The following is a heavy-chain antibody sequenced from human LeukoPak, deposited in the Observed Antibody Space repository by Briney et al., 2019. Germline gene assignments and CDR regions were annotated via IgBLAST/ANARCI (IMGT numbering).Heavy chain of an antibody. CDR2: INPSGGST. V-gene: IGHV1-46*01. D-gene: IGHD6-13*01. CDR1: GYTFTSYY. J-gene: IGHJ4*02. CDR3: AKDRVAAAGMAPYYFDY. Sequence: ASVKVSCKASGYTFTSYYMHWVRQAPGQGLEWMGIINPSGGSTSYAQKFQGRVTMTRDTSTSTVYMELSSLRSEDTAVYYCAKDRVAAAGMAPYYFDYWGQGTLVTVSS.